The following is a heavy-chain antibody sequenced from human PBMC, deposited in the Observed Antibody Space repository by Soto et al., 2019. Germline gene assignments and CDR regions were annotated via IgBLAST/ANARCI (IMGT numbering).Heavy chain of an antibody. Sequence: SETLSLTCAVYGGSFSGYYWSWIRQPPGKGLEWIGEINHSGSTNYNPSLKSGVTISVDTSKNQFSLKLSSVTAADTAVYYCARSDYGDTGELYYFDYWGQGTLVTVSS. CDR2: INHSGST. CDR3: ARSDYGDTGELYYFDY. D-gene: IGHD4-17*01. CDR1: GGSFSGYY. V-gene: IGHV4-34*01. J-gene: IGHJ4*02.